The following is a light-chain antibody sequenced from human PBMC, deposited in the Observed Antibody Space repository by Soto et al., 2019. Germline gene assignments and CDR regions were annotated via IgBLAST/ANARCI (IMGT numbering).Light chain of an antibody. Sequence: QSLLTQPPSASGTPGQGGTIACSGSSSNIGSNYVYWYQQLPGTAPKLRIYRNNQRPSGVPDRFSGSKSGTSASLRISGLRSDDEADYFCATWDDSLNGCYVLGTGTKVTVL. J-gene: IGLJ1*01. CDR3: ATWDDSLNGCYV. V-gene: IGLV1-47*01. CDR2: RNN. CDR1: SSNIGSNY.